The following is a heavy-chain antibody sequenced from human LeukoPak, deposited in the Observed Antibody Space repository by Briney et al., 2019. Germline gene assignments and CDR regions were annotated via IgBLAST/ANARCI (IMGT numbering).Heavy chain of an antibody. D-gene: IGHD5-12*01. CDR1: GFTFSSYS. CDR3: ARASRLRGYTGYDSDY. J-gene: IGHJ4*02. CDR2: ISSSSSTI. Sequence: PGGSLRLSCAASGFTFSSYSMNWVRQAPGKGLEWVSYISSSSSTIYYADSVKGRFTISRDNAKNSLYLQMNSLRAEDTAVFYCARASRLRGYTGYDSDYWGQGTLVTVSS. V-gene: IGHV3-48*01.